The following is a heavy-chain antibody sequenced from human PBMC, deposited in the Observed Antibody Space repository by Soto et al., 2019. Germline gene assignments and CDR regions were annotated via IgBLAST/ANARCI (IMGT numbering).Heavy chain of an antibody. D-gene: IGHD3-10*01. CDR1: GCYVRSGCDY. Sequence: SDTLSLTYAFSGCYVRSGCDYWPWDRQPAGKGLEWIGRIYTSGNSDYNPSLKSRVTMSADTSKNQLSLRLSSVTAADSAVYYCARLWFGKPPGYPDYWGQGIRVTVFS. CDR2: IYTSGNS. J-gene: IGHJ4*02. V-gene: IGHV4-61*02. CDR3: ARLWFGKPPGYPDY.